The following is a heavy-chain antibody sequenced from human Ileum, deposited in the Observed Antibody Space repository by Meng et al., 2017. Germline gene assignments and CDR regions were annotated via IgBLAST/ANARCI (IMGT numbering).Heavy chain of an antibody. CDR2: ISSDGSST. D-gene: IGHD4-11*01. J-gene: IGHJ4*02. CDR3: ARDRLDYSDSGFDY. CDR1: GFTFSSYW. V-gene: IGHV3-74*01. Sequence: EVQLVESGGGLVQPGGSLRLSCAPSGFTFSSYWMHWVRQAPGKGLVWVSRISSDGSSTSYAGSVKGRFTISRDNAKNTLYLQVNSLRAEDTAVYYCARDRLDYSDSGFDYWGQGTLVTVSS.